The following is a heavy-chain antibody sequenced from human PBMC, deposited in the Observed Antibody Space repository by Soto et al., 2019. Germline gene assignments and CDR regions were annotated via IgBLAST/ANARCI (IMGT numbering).Heavy chain of an antibody. CDR1: GFTFISNA. CDR2: ISGPGHRT. Sequence: GGSLRLSCASSGFTFISNAMNWVRQAPGKGLEWVSAISGPGHRTYYADSVKGRFTVSSDNSKKTVYLQMNSLRAEDTAIYYCARGRIQLWSDMDVWGQGTTVTVSS. CDR3: ARGRIQLWSDMDV. V-gene: IGHV3-23*01. J-gene: IGHJ6*02. D-gene: IGHD5-18*01.